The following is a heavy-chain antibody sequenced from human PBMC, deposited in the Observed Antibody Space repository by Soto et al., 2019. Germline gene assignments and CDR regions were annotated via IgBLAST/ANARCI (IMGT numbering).Heavy chain of an antibody. Sequence: QVQLVQSGAEVKKPGASVKVSCKASGYTFTGYYMHWVRQAPGQGLEWMGWINPNSGGTNYAQKFKGRVTMTRDPSISTAYMELSRLRSDDTAVYYCARDRSSTSCYHLCYYGMDVWGQGTTVTVSS. V-gene: IGHV1-2*02. CDR2: INPNSGGT. CDR1: GYTFTGYY. J-gene: IGHJ6*02. D-gene: IGHD2-2*01. CDR3: ARDRSSTSCYHLCYYGMDV.